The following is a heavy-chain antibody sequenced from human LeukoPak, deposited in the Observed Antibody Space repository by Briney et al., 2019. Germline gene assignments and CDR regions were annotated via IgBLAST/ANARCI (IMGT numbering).Heavy chain of an antibody. V-gene: IGHV4-59*01. Sequence: SETLSLTCTVSGASINNKYWSWIRQPPGKGLEWIGYIYYSGSTNYNPSLKSRVTMSVDTSMNPFSLKVSSLTAADTAVYYCARYSRNDDYILDYWGQGILVTVSS. J-gene: IGHJ4*02. CDR1: GASINNKY. D-gene: IGHD4-17*01. CDR3: ARYSRNDDYILDY. CDR2: IYYSGST.